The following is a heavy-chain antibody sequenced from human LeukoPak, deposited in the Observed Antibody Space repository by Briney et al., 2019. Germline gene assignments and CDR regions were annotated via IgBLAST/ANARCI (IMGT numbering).Heavy chain of an antibody. V-gene: IGHV1-8*03. D-gene: IGHD7-27*01. CDR2: MNPNSGNT. Sequence: ASVKVSCKASGYTFTSYDINWVRQATGQGLEWMGWMNPNSGNTGYAQKFQGRVTITRDTSISTAYMELSSLRSEDAAVYYCARGILGTDYYYYYMDVWGKGTTVTVSS. J-gene: IGHJ6*03. CDR3: ARGILGTDYYYYYMDV. CDR1: GYTFTSYD.